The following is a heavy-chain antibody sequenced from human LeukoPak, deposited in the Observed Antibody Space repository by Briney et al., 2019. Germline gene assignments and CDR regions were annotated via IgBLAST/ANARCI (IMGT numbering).Heavy chain of an antibody. J-gene: IGHJ5*02. V-gene: IGHV1-3*04. Sequence: ASVKVSCKASGYTFTGYYMHWVRQAPGQRLEWMGWINTGNGNTKYSQKFQGRVTFTKDTSASTASMELSSLRSEDTAMYYCARERAVGATTSWFDPWGQGTLVTVSS. D-gene: IGHD1-26*01. CDR1: GYTFTGYY. CDR2: INTGNGNT. CDR3: ARERAVGATTSWFDP.